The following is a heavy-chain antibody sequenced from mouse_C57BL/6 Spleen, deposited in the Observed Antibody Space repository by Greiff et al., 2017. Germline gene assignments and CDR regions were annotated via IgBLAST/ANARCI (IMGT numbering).Heavy chain of an antibody. CDR1: GYAFTNYL. V-gene: IGHV1-54*01. D-gene: IGHD4-1*01. CDR2: ITPGSGGT. J-gene: IGHJ2*01. Sequence: VMLLQSGAELVRPGTSLKVSCTASGYAFTNYLMEWVHQRPGQGLEWIGAITPGSGGTNYTEKFKGQATLTADKSSSTAYMQLSSLTSEDAAFYFCARSGTGDYFDYWGQGTTLTVSS. CDR3: ARSGTGDYFDY.